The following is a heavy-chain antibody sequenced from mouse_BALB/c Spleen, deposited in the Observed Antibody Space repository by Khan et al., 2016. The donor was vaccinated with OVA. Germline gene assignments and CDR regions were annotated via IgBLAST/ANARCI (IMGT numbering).Heavy chain of an antibody. Sequence: EVQLQESGPGLVKPSQSLSLTCTVTGYSITSDYAWNWIRQFPGNKLEWMGFISYSGNTKYNPSLKSRISLTRDTSKNQFFLQLNSVTPEDTATYYCARVYGGDFDYWGQGTTLMVSS. V-gene: IGHV3-2*02. D-gene: IGHD2-10*02. J-gene: IGHJ2*01. CDR1: GYSITSDYA. CDR2: ISYSGNT. CDR3: ARVYGGDFDY.